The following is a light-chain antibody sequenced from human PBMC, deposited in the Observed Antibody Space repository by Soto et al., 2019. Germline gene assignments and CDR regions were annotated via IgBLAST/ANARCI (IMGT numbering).Light chain of an antibody. CDR2: EVT. CDR3: SSHAVTNTVV. J-gene: IGLJ2*01. V-gene: IGLV2-8*01. CDR1: SSDVGDYDF. Sequence: QSALTQPPSASGSPGQSVTISCTGTSSDVGDYDFVSWYQQHPGKAPKLIIYEVTKRPSGVPDRFSGSKSGNTASLTVSGLQAEDEANYYCSSHAVTNTVVFGGGTKVTVL.